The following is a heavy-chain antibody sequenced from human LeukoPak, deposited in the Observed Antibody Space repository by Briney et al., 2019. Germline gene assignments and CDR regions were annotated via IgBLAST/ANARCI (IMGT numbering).Heavy chain of an antibody. CDR2: INHSGST. J-gene: IGHJ4*02. V-gene: IGHV4-34*01. D-gene: IGHD1-26*01. CDR1: GGSFSGYY. CDR3: ARGELWEGPYFDY. Sequence: SSETLSLTCAVYGGSFSGYYWSWIRQPPGKGLEWIGEINHSGSTNYNPSLKSRVTISVDTSKNQFSLKLSSVTAADTAVYYCARGELWEGPYFDYRGQGTLVTVSS.